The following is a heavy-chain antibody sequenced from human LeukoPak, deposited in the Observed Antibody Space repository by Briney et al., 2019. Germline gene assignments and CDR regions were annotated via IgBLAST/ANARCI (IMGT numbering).Heavy chain of an antibody. V-gene: IGHV4-61*02. CDR3: AANGWYAIDY. J-gene: IGHJ4*02. D-gene: IGHD6-19*01. Sequence: SETLSLTCTVSGGSISAGSYYWSWIRQPAGKGLEWIGRIYTSGRTDYNASLKSRVTISVDTSKNHFSLNLTSVTAADTAVYYCAANGWYAIDYWGQGTLVTVSS. CDR2: IYTSGRT. CDR1: GGSISAGSYY.